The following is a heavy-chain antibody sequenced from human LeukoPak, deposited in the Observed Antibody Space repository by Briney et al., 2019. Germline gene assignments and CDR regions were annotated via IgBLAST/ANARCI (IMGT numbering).Heavy chain of an antibody. D-gene: IGHD2-2*01. V-gene: IGHV1-69*04. CDR1: GGTFSSYA. J-gene: IGHJ6*02. Sequence: GASVKVSCKASGGTFSSYAISWVRQAPGQGLEWMGRIIPIFGIANYAQKFQGRVTITADKSTSTAYMELSSLRSEDTAVYYCARGGNCSSTSCQTYYYYGMDVWGQGTTVTVPS. CDR2: IIPIFGIA. CDR3: ARGGNCSSTSCQTYYYYGMDV.